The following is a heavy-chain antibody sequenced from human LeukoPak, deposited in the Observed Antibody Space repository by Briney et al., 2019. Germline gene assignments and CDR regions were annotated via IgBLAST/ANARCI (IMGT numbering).Heavy chain of an antibody. V-gene: IGHV1-2*02. D-gene: IGHD2-2*02. CDR3: ARDQGGYCSSTSCYRHWFDP. Sequence: ASVKVSCKASGCTFTGYYMHWVRQAPGQGLEWMGWINPNSGGTNYAQKFQGRVTMTRDTSISTAYMELSRLRSDDTAVYYCARDQGGYCSSTSCYRHWFDPWGQGTLVTVSS. CDR1: GCTFTGYY. J-gene: IGHJ5*02. CDR2: INPNSGGT.